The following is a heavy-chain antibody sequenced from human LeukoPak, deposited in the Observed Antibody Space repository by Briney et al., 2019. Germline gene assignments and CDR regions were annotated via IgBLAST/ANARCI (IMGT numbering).Heavy chain of an antibody. CDR3: AKDYDYGGNSEASDI. J-gene: IGHJ3*02. D-gene: IGHD4-17*01. CDR1: GFTFSSYA. V-gene: IGHV3-23*01. Sequence: GGSLRLSCAASGFTFSSYAMSWVRQAPGKGLEWVSAISGSGGSTYYADSVKGRFTISRDNSRNTLYLQMNSLRAEDTAVYYCAKDYDYGGNSEASDIWGQGTMVTVSS. CDR2: ISGSGGST.